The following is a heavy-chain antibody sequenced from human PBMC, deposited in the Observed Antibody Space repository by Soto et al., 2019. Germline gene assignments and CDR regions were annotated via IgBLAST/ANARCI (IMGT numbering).Heavy chain of an antibody. Sequence: EVQLVESGGGLVQPGGSLRLSCAASGFTFSSYWMHWVRQAPGKGLVWVSRINADGSSTSYADSVKGRFTTSRDNAKNTLDLYMSSLRAEDTAVYFCAREFGDYVGEEYFQHWGQGTLVTVSS. V-gene: IGHV3-74*01. CDR3: AREFGDYVGEEYFQH. D-gene: IGHD4-17*01. J-gene: IGHJ1*01. CDR1: GFTFSSYW. CDR2: INADGSST.